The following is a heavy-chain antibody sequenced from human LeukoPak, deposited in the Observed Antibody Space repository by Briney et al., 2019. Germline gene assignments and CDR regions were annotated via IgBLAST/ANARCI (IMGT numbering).Heavy chain of an antibody. CDR1: GGSISSSNW. V-gene: IGHV4-4*02. D-gene: IGHD6-19*01. CDR2: IYHSGST. J-gene: IGHJ5*02. CDR3: ARGPRIAVAGGWFDP. Sequence: SETLSLTCAVSGGSISSSNWWSWVRQPPGKGLEWIGEIYHSGSTNYNPSLKSRVTISVDKSKNQFSLKLSSVTAADTAVYYCARGPRIAVAGGWFDPWGQGTLVTVSS.